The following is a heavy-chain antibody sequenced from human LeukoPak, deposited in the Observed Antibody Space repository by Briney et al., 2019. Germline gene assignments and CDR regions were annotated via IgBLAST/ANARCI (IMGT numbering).Heavy chain of an antibody. Sequence: SVKVSCKASGGTFSSYAISWVRQAPGQGLEWMGRIIPIFGTANYAQKFQGRVTITTDESTSTAYMELSSLRSEDTAVYYCARDFDYYDSSGHLVGWGQGTLVTVSS. V-gene: IGHV1-69*05. J-gene: IGHJ4*02. CDR1: GGTFSSYA. CDR2: IIPIFGTA. D-gene: IGHD3-22*01. CDR3: ARDFDYYDSSGHLVG.